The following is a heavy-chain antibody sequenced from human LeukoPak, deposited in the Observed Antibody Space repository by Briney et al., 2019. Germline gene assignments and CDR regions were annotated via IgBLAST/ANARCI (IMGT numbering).Heavy chain of an antibody. CDR2: INQDGSEK. CDR1: GFTFSSYS. CDR3: ARDQDAYRRGWYGVFDY. D-gene: IGHD6-19*01. J-gene: IGHJ4*02. V-gene: IGHV3-7*05. Sequence: GGSLRLSCVASGFTFSSYSMNWVRQAPGRGLEWVANINQDGSEKNYVDSVKGRFTNSRDNAKNSLYLQMNSLRAEDTAVYYCARDQDAYRRGWYGVFDYWGRRTLVTVSS.